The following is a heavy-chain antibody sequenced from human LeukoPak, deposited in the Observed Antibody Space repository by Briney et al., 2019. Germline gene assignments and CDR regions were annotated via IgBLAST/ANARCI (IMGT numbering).Heavy chain of an antibody. V-gene: IGHV3-23*01. CDR1: RFTFSSYA. Sequence: PGGSLRLSCAASRFTFSSYAMSWVRQAPGKGLEWVSAISGSGGSTYYADSVKGRFTISRDNSKNTLYLQMNSLRAEDTAVYYCAKRSMVRGNYGMDVWGQGTTVTVSS. J-gene: IGHJ6*02. CDR3: AKRSMVRGNYGMDV. D-gene: IGHD3-10*01. CDR2: ISGSGGST.